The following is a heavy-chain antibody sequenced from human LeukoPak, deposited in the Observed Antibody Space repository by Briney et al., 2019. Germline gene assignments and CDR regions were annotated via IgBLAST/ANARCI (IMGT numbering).Heavy chain of an antibody. CDR3: ARALRVGATVYFDY. Sequence: PGGSLRLSCAASGFTFSDYYMSWIRQAPGKGLEWVSYISSSGSTIYYADSVKGRFTISRDNAKNSLYLQMNSLRAEDTAVYYCARALRVGATVYFDYWGQGTLVTVSS. CDR1: GFTFSDYY. V-gene: IGHV3-11*04. CDR2: ISSSGSTI. D-gene: IGHD1-26*01. J-gene: IGHJ4*02.